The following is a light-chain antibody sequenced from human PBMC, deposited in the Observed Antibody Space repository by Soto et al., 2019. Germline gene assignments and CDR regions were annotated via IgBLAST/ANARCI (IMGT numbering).Light chain of an antibody. CDR3: AAWDDSLNGYV. CDR1: SSNIGGNT. J-gene: IGLJ1*01. Sequence: QSVLTQPPSASGTPGQRVTISCSGSSSNIGGNTVNWYQQLPRTAPKLLIYSNNQRPSGVPDRFSGSKSGTSASLAISGLQSEDEADYYCAAWDDSLNGYVFGTGTKV. CDR2: SNN. V-gene: IGLV1-44*01.